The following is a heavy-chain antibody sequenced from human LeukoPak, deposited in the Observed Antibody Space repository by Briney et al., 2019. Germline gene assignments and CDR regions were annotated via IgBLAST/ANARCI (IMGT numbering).Heavy chain of an antibody. J-gene: IGHJ4*02. CDR2: INHSGST. D-gene: IGHD3-3*01. CDR3: ARVKRRFLGWLLDY. Sequence: PSETLSLTCAVYGGSFSGYYWSWIRQPPGKGLEWIGEINHSGSTNYNPSLKSRVTISVDTSKNQFSLKLSSVTAADTAVYYCARVKRRFLGWLLDYWGQGTLVTVSS. V-gene: IGHV4-34*01. CDR1: GGSFSGYY.